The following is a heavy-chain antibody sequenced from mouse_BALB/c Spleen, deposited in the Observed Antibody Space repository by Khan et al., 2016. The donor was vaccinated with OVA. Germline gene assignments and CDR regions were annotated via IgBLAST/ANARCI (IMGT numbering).Heavy chain of an antibody. CDR2: INPDSSMM. D-gene: IGHD3-1*01. Sequence: EVKLLESGGGLVQPGGSLELSCAASGFDFSKYYMSWVRQAPGKGLEWIGEINPDSSMMNYTSSLKDKFIISRDNAKNTLYLQMSNVKSEDSALYYCARSGFFALDCWDHGTSVTVSS. CDR3: ARSGFFALDC. CDR1: GFDFSKYY. V-gene: IGHV4-1*02. J-gene: IGHJ4*01.